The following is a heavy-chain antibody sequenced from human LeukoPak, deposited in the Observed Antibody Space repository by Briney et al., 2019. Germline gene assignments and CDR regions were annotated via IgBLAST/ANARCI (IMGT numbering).Heavy chain of an antibody. V-gene: IGHV1-2*02. CDR3: ARNGQLLSGGNWFDP. CDR1: GYIFTGFY. Sequence: ASVKVSCKASGYIFTGFYMHWVRQAPGQEPEWMGWINPNNGDTKYAQKFHDRVTMTRDTSLTTAYMELTRLTSDDTAFYYCARNGQLLSGGNWFDPWGQGALVTVSS. D-gene: IGHD2-2*01. J-gene: IGHJ5*02. CDR2: INPNNGDT.